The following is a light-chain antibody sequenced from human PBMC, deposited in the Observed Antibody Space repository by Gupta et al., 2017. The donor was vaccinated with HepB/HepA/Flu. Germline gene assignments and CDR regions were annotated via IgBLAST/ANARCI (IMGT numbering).Light chain of an antibody. V-gene: IGKV1-5*03. J-gene: IGKJ1*01. CDR3: HHYSSSSRT. CDR1: QIINDW. CDR2: QAS. Sequence: DIQMTQSPSTLSASVGDRVTLTCRASQIINDWLAWYQQKPGKAPKLLIYQASSLESGVPSRFSGSGSGTEFTLTISSLQPDDFATYYCHHYSSSSRTFGQGTKVEIK.